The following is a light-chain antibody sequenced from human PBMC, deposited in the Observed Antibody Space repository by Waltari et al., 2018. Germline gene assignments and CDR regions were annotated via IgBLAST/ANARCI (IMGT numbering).Light chain of an antibody. V-gene: IGKV1-9*01. J-gene: IGKJ1*01. CDR2: AAS. CDR3: QDYNTYT. Sequence: DIQLTQSPSFLSVSVGDRVTITCRASQGISSSLAWYQQKPGKAPKLLVYAASSLQSGVPSRFSGSGSGTEFTLTISSLQPDDLATYYCQDYNTYTFGQGTKVGIK. CDR1: QGISSS.